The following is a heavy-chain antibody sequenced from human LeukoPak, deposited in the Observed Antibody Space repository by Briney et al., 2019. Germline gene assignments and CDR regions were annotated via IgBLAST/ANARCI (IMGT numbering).Heavy chain of an antibody. D-gene: IGHD2-2*01. CDR3: ARWMPFYYYMDV. Sequence: ASVKVSCKATGYTFTGYYMQWVRQAPGQGLEWMGWINSNNGDTNYAQKFQGRVTMTRDTPISTAYMELSRLRSDDTAVYYCARWMPFYYYMDVWGKGTTVTVSS. V-gene: IGHV1-2*02. J-gene: IGHJ6*03. CDR2: INSNNGDT. CDR1: GYTFTGYY.